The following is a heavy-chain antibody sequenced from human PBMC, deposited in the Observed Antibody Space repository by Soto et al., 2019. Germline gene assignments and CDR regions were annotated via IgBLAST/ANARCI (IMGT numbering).Heavy chain of an antibody. J-gene: IGHJ4*02. D-gene: IGHD7-27*01. CDR2: ISYDGSNE. CDR3: TKGMGKTIMTHFDD. Sequence: QVQLMESGGGVVQPGKSLRLSCIASGLTFSNYGIHWVRRAPGKGLEWVAVISYDGSNEYYADSVKGRFTISRDNPENTVYLHMDSLRAEDTAVYYCTKGMGKTIMTHFDDWAQGTLVTVSS. V-gene: IGHV3-30*18. CDR1: GLTFSNYG.